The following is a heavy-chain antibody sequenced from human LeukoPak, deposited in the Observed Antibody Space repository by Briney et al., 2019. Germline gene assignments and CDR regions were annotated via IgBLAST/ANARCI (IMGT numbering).Heavy chain of an antibody. CDR1: GFTFDDYG. CDR3: ARTHDYGDYTFPYFDY. J-gene: IGHJ4*02. V-gene: IGHV3-20*04. Sequence: PGGSLRLSCAASGFTFDDYGMSWVRQAPGKGLEWVSGINWNGGSTGYADSVKGRFTISKDNAKNSLYLQMNSLRAEDTALYYCARTHDYGDYTFPYFDYWGQGTLVTVSS. D-gene: IGHD4-17*01. CDR2: INWNGGST.